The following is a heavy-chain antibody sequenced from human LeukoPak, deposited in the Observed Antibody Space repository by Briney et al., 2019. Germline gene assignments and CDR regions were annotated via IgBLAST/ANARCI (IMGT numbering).Heavy chain of an antibody. CDR3: ARERRYCSSTSCSRSFDY. J-gene: IGHJ4*02. V-gene: IGHV1-2*02. CDR1: GYTFTGYY. Sequence: ASVKVSCKASGYTFTGYYMHWVRQAPGQGLEWMGWNNPNSGGTNYAQKFQGRVTMTRDTSISTAYMELSRLRSDDTAVYYCARERRYCSSTSCSRSFDYWGQGTLVTVSS. D-gene: IGHD2-2*01. CDR2: NNPNSGGT.